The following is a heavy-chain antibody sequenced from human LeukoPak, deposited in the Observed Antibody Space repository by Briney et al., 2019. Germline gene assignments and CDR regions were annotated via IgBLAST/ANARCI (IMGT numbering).Heavy chain of an antibody. J-gene: IGHJ4*02. CDR3: TRKGSSDY. D-gene: IGHD1-26*01. CDR1: GGTFSSYA. V-gene: IGHV1-69*04. CDR2: IIPILGIA. Sequence: GASVKVSCKASGGTFSSYAISWVRLAPGQGLEWMGRIIPILGIANYAQKFQGRDTITADKSTSTAYMELSSLRSEDTAVYYCTRKGSSDYWGQGTLVTVSS.